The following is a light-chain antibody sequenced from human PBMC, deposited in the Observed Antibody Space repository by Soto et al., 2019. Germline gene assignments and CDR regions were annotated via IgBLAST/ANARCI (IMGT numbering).Light chain of an antibody. J-gene: IGLJ2*01. CDR1: SSDI. V-gene: IGLV2-23*01. CDR2: EGS. CDR3: CSYAGSSTLV. Sequence: QSVLTQPASVSWSPGQSITISCTGTSSDIVSWYQQHPGKAPKLIIYEGSKRPSGVSNRFSGSKSGNTASLTISGLQAEDEADYYCCSYAGSSTLVFGGGTKLTVL.